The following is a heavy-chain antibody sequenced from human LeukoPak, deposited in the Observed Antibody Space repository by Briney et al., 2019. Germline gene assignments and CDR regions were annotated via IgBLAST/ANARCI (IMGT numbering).Heavy chain of an antibody. CDR3: ARDRGYYYGSGSYTN. Sequence: ASVKVSCKASGYTFTSYYMHWVRQAPGQGLEWMALINPSGGSTNYAQKFQGRVTMTRDTSTSTVYMKLSSLRSEDTAVYYCARDRGYYYGSGSYTNWGQGTLVTVSS. CDR1: GYTFTSYY. V-gene: IGHV1-46*01. J-gene: IGHJ4*02. CDR2: INPSGGST. D-gene: IGHD3-10*01.